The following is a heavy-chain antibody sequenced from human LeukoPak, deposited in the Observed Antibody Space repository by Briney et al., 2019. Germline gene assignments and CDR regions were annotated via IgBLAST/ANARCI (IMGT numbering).Heavy chain of an antibody. D-gene: IGHD1-1*01. J-gene: IGHJ4*02. Sequence: GASVKLSSTASGYRFNSYYMHWVRQAPGQGLEWMGIITPVGGGTNYAQKFQGRVTMTRDTSTSTVNMDLGSMRLQDTADYYCARRDLETTGTQHYFDSWGRGALDSVSS. CDR1: GYRFNSYY. CDR3: ARRDLETTGTQHYFDS. V-gene: IGHV1-46*02. CDR2: ITPVGGGT.